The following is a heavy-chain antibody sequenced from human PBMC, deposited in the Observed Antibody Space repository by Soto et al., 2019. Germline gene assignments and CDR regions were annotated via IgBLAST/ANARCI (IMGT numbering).Heavy chain of an antibody. V-gene: IGHV5-51*01. D-gene: IGHD3-9*01. CDR1: GYSFTSYW. CDR3: AQTRRHYDILTGYSIDAFDI. CDR2: IYPGDSDT. Sequence: GESLKISCKGSGYSFTSYWIGWVRQMPGKGLEWMGIIYPGDSDTRCSPSFQGQVTISADKSISTAYLQWSSLKASDTAMYYCAQTRRHYDILTGYSIDAFDIWGQGTMVTVSS. J-gene: IGHJ3*02.